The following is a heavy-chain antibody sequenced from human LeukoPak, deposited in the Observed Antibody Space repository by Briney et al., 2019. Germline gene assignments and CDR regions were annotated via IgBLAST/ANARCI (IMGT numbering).Heavy chain of an antibody. D-gene: IGHD3-22*01. J-gene: IGHJ4*02. V-gene: IGHV4-59*01. Sequence: SETLSLTCIVSGGSISSYYWSWIRQPPGKGLEWIGYIYYSGSTNYNPSLKSRVTISVDTSKNQFSLKLSSVTAADTAVYYCARSYDSSGYYGVDYWGQGTLVTVSS. CDR2: IYYSGST. CDR3: ARSYDSSGYYGVDY. CDR1: GGSISSYY.